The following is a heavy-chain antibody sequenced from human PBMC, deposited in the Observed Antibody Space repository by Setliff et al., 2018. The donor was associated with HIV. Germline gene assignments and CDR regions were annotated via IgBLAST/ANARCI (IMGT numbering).Heavy chain of an antibody. CDR3: ARGYYDSSWYYFDY. CDR1: GGTFSSYA. Sequence: SVKVSCKASGGTFSSYAISWVRQAPGQGLEWMGGIIPIFGTANYAQKFQGRVTITTDESTGTVYMELSSLRSEDTAVYYRARGYYDSSWYYFDYWGQGTLVTVSS. D-gene: IGHD3-22*01. CDR2: IIPIFGTA. J-gene: IGHJ4*02. V-gene: IGHV1-69*05.